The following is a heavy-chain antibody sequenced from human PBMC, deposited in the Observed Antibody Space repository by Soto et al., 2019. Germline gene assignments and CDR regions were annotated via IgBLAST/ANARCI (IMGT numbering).Heavy chain of an antibody. D-gene: IGHD2-2*01. J-gene: IGHJ4*02. CDR2: ISHDGSNE. Sequence: QVQLVESGGGVVQPGRSLRLSCAASGFTLSSFGMHWVRQAPGKGLEWVAAISHDGSNEYYADSVEDRFTISKDNSKNPLYLEMNSLRAEDTALYYCAKERKYQLPTYYCDHWGQGTLVTVSS. CDR3: AKERKYQLPTYYCDH. V-gene: IGHV3-30*18. CDR1: GFTLSSFG.